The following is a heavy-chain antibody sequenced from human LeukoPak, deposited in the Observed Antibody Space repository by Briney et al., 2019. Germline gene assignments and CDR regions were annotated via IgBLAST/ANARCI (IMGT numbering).Heavy chain of an antibody. J-gene: IGHJ4*02. V-gene: IGHV4-4*02. D-gene: IGHD2-21*02. CDR1: GGSISSSYW. CDR3: ARVPYCGDDCYFFRGAGGGTYFDY. Sequence: SETLSLTCSVSGGSISSSYWWSWVRQSPGKGLEWIGEIFHIGNTNYNPSLKSRVTISVDKSKNHFSLKLTSVTAADTAMYFCARVPYCGDDCYFFRGAGGGTYFDYWGQGILVTVSS. CDR2: IFHIGNT.